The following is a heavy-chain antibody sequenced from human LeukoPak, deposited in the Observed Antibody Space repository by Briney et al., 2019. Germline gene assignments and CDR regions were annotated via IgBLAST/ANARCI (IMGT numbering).Heavy chain of an antibody. Sequence: ASVKVSCKASGYTFTNYDISWVRQAPGQGLEWMGIINPSGGSTSYAQKFQGRVTMTRDTSTSTVYMELSSLRSEDTAVYYCARAQAWDSSDPNWFDPWGQGTLVTVSS. CDR2: INPSGGST. V-gene: IGHV1-46*01. D-gene: IGHD6-19*01. J-gene: IGHJ5*02. CDR3: ARAQAWDSSDPNWFDP. CDR1: GYTFTNYD.